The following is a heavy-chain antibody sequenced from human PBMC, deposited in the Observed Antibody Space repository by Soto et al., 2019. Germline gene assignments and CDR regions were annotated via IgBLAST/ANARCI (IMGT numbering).Heavy chain of an antibody. Sequence: QVQLQQWGAGLLKPSETLSLTRAVYGGSFSGYYWSWIRQPPGKGLEWIGEINHSGSTNYNPSLKSRVTISVDTSKNQFSLKLSSVTAADTAVYYCARSFSGYDPTDYWGQGTLVTVSS. D-gene: IGHD5-12*01. CDR1: GGSFSGYY. V-gene: IGHV4-34*01. CDR2: INHSGST. CDR3: ARSFSGYDPTDY. J-gene: IGHJ4*02.